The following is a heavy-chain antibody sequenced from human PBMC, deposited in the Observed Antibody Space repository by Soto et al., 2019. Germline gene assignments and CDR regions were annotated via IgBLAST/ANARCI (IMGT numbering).Heavy chain of an antibody. Sequence: TLSLTCAVIDSALSSGGYASPWIRQPPGKGMKWIGHIYLTGITYYNPSHKSRVTLSVDRSKNQFSLTLSSVTAADTAVYYYARGRYGGHGLDVWGQGTTVTVSS. CDR1: DSALSSGGYA. CDR3: ARGRYGGHGLDV. D-gene: IGHD4-17*01. J-gene: IGHJ6*02. CDR2: IYLTGIT. V-gene: IGHV4-30-2*01.